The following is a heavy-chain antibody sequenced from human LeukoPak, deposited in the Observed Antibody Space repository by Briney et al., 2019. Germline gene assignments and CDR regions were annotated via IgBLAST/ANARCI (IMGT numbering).Heavy chain of an antibody. D-gene: IGHD5-18*01. CDR1: GFTFSSYW. Sequence: PGGSLRLSCAASGFTFSSYWMSWVRQAPGKGLEWVANIKQDGSEKYYVDSVKGRFTISRDNAKNSLYLQMNSLRAEDTAVYYCARDPKDYSYGYGWYFDLWGRGTLVTVSS. CDR3: ARDPKDYSYGYGWYFDL. CDR2: IKQDGSEK. V-gene: IGHV3-7*01. J-gene: IGHJ2*01.